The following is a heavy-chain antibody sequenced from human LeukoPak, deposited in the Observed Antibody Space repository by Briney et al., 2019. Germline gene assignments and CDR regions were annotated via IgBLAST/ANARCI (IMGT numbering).Heavy chain of an antibody. Sequence: GRSLRLSCAPSGFTFGDDALSWVRQAPGKGLEWVGFIRSKAYGGTADYAASVEGRFTISRDDSKSIAYLQMNSLKTEDTAVYYCTRDKRSDGDYYYFDYWGQGTLVTVSS. V-gene: IGHV3-49*04. CDR2: IRSKAYGGTA. CDR1: GFTFGDDA. D-gene: IGHD4-17*01. CDR3: TRDKRSDGDYYYFDY. J-gene: IGHJ4*02.